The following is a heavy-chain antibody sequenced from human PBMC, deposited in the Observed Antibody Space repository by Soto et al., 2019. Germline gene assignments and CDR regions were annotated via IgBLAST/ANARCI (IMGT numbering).Heavy chain of an antibody. D-gene: IGHD2-2*01. Sequence: GVLRLSCAASGFTFSSYAMSWVRQAPGKGLEWVSAISGSGGSTYYADSVKGRFTISRDNSKNTLYLQMNSLRAEDTAVYYCAKDLIGPAAMWYYMDVWGKGTTVTVSS. CDR1: GFTFSSYA. J-gene: IGHJ6*03. CDR2: ISGSGGST. V-gene: IGHV3-23*01. CDR3: AKDLIGPAAMWYYMDV.